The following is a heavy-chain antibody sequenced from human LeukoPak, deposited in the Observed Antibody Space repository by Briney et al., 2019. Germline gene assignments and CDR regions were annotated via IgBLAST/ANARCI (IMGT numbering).Heavy chain of an antibody. CDR2: ISPYNGNT. CDR1: GDTFTTYG. V-gene: IGHV1-18*01. J-gene: IGHJ4*02. Sequence: SVKVSCKASGDTFTTYGISWVRQAPGQGLEWMGWISPYNGNTNYAQKLQGRVTMTTDTSTSTAYMELRSLRSDDTSVYYCARDRAVVVAATDYWGQGTLVTVPS. CDR3: ARDRAVVVAATDY. D-gene: IGHD2-15*01.